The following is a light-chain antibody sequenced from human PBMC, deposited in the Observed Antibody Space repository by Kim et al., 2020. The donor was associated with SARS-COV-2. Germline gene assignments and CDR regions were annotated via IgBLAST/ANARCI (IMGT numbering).Light chain of an antibody. CDR1: QNVNNY. CDR3: QQRRDWYS. CDR2: DSS. V-gene: IGKV3-11*01. J-gene: IGKJ2*03. Sequence: SLSPGERAIFSCRASQNVNNYLGWYQQKPGQAPRLLIYDSSKRVSGIPARFSGSGSGTDFTLTISSLEPDDFGIYYCQQRRDWYSFGQGTKLEI.